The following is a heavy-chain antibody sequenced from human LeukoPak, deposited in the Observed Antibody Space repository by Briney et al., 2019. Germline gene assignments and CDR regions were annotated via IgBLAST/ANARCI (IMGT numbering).Heavy chain of an antibody. J-gene: IGHJ3*02. CDR1: GLTFSSYG. Sequence: GGSLRLSCAASGLTFSSYGMNWVRQAPGKGLEWVSTISSASDYISYADSVKGRFTISRDNAKNSLYMQMNSLRAEDTAVYYCAREGSSSWDDAFDIWGQGTTVTVSS. V-gene: IGHV3-21*01. CDR2: ISSASDYI. D-gene: IGHD6-13*01. CDR3: AREGSSSWDDAFDI.